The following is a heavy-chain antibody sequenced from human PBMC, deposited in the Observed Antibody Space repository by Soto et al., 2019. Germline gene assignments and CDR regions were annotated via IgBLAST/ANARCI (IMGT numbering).Heavy chain of an antibody. CDR1: GDSVSSNSAV. D-gene: IGHD6-6*01. Sequence: QVQLQQSGPGLVKPSQTLSLTCAISGDSVSSNSAVWNWIRQSPSRGLEWLGRTYYRSIWQTEYAVSVKXRLTXNXHASKNQFSLQLNSVTPEDTAMYYCARLVGNSWLDHWGQGTLVTVSS. CDR2: TYYRSIWQT. CDR3: ARLVGNSWLDH. J-gene: IGHJ5*02. V-gene: IGHV6-1*01.